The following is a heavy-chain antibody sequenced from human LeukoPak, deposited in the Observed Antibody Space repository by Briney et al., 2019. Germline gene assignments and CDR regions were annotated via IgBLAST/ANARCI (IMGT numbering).Heavy chain of an antibody. CDR3: AYYGSGRKFDY. J-gene: IGHJ4*02. D-gene: IGHD3-10*01. CDR1: GGSISSYY. V-gene: IGHV4-59*08. Sequence: PSETLSLTCTVSGGSISSYYRSWIRQPPGKGLEWIGYIYYSGSTNYNPSLKSRVTISVDTSKNQFSLKLSSVTAADTPVYFCAYYGSGRKFDYWGQGTLVTVSS. CDR2: IYYSGST.